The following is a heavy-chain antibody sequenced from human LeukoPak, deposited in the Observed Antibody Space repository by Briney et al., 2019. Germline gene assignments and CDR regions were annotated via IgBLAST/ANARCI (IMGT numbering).Heavy chain of an antibody. V-gene: IGHV4-39*07. CDR1: GGSISSSSYY. CDR3: ARGKCSSTSCYVGLGAFDI. CDR2: IYYSGST. D-gene: IGHD2-2*01. J-gene: IGHJ3*02. Sequence: PSETLSLTCTVSGGSISSSSYYWGWIREPPGKGLEWIGSIYYSGSTYYNPSLKSRVTISVDTSKNQFSLKLSSVTAADTAVYYCARGKCSSTSCYVGLGAFDIWGQGTMVTVSS.